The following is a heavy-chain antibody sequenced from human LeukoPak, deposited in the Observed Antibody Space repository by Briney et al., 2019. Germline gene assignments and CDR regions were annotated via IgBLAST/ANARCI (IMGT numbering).Heavy chain of an antibody. J-gene: IGHJ5*02. CDR1: GGSFSGYY. Sequence: SETLSLTCAVYGGSFSGYYWSWIRQPPGKGLEWIGEINHNGSTNSNPSLKSRVTISVDTSKIQFSLKLNSVTAADTAVYYCARQSIVATIFRFVGRGGRHNWFDPWGQGTQVTVSS. V-gene: IGHV4-34*01. CDR2: INHNGST. CDR3: ARQSIVATIFRFVGRGGRHNWFDP. D-gene: IGHD5-12*01.